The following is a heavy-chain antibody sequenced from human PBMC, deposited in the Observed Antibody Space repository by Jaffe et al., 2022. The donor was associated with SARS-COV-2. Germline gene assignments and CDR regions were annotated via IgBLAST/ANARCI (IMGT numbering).Heavy chain of an antibody. V-gene: IGHV4-34*01. D-gene: IGHD1-26*01. CDR1: GGSFSGYY. CDR3: ARGAALYSGSYFRSDAFDI. J-gene: IGHJ3*02. Sequence: QVQLQQWGAGLLKPSETLSLTCAVYGGSFSGYYWSWIRQPPGKGLEWIGEINHSGSTNYNPSLKSRVTISVDTSKNQFSLKLSSVTAADTAVYYCARGAALYSGSYFRSDAFDIWGQGTMVTVSS. CDR2: INHSGST.